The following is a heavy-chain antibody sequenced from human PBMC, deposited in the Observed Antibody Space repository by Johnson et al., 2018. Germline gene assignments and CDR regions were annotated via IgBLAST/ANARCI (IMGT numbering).Heavy chain of an antibody. CDR1: GGSFSGYY. Sequence: QVQLQQWGAGLLKPSETLSLTCAVYGGSFSGYYWSWIRQPPGKGLEWIGDIKHSGSTNYTPSLQSRVTITVDTSKKQFSLKMSCVTAADTAVYYCAGQGSGSYLRRYQYGMDVWGQGTSVTVSS. CDR2: IKHSGST. D-gene: IGHD3-10*01. J-gene: IGHJ6*02. CDR3: AGQGSGSYLRRYQYGMDV. V-gene: IGHV4-34*01.